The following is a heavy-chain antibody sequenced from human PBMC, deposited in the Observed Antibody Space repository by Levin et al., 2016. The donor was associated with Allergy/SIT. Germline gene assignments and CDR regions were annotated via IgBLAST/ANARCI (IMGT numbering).Heavy chain of an antibody. Sequence: WVRQAPGQGLEWMGWINPNSGGTNYAQKFQGWVTMTRDTSISTAYMELSRLRSDDTAVYYCAREHLYDSSGYYYRVVDYFDYWGQGTLVTVSS. CDR3: AREHLYDSSGYYYRVVDYFDY. V-gene: IGHV1-2*04. CDR2: INPNSGGT. J-gene: IGHJ4*02. D-gene: IGHD3-22*01.